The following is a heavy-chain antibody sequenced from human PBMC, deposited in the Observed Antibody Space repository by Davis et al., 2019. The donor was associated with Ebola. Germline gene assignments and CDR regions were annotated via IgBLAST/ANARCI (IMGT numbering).Heavy chain of an antibody. CDR1: AYIFTSNA. J-gene: IGHJ6*04. Sequence: ASALVSCYASAYIFTSNAMMRLRHDAAQGPARLGWINTNTGNPTYAQGFTGRFVFSLDASVSTAYLQISSLKAEDTAVFYCAREVPEQQLVLYYYYGMDVWGKGTTVTVSS. D-gene: IGHD6-13*01. CDR2: INTNTGNP. V-gene: IGHV7-4-1*02. CDR3: AREVPEQQLVLYYYYGMDV.